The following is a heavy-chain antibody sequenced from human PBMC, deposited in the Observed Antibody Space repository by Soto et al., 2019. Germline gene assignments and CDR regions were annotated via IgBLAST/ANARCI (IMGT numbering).Heavy chain of an antibody. CDR2: MNPNSGNT. CDR1: GYTFTSYD. CDR3: ARFVPVLLWFGELSEAFDI. D-gene: IGHD3-10*01. J-gene: IGHJ3*02. Sequence: TSVKLSCTASGYTFTSYDINWVRQATEQGLEWMGWMNPNSGNTGYAQKFQGRVTMTRNTSISTAYMELSSLRSEDTAVYYCARFVPVLLWFGELSEAFDIWGQGTMVTVSS. V-gene: IGHV1-8*01.